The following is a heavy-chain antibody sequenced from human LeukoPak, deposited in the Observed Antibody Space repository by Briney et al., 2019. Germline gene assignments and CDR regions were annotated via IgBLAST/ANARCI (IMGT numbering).Heavy chain of an antibody. CDR2: INPSGDRT. Sequence: ASVKVSCKVSGYTFTSYYIHWVRQAPGQGLEWMGIINPSGDRTTYAQKFQGRVTMTRDTSTSTVYMELSSLRSEDTAVYYCARDLSPVGSGGSCLVYWGRGSLVTVSS. V-gene: IGHV1-46*01. J-gene: IGHJ4*02. CDR3: ARDLSPVGSGGSCLVY. CDR1: GYTFTSYY. D-gene: IGHD2-15*01.